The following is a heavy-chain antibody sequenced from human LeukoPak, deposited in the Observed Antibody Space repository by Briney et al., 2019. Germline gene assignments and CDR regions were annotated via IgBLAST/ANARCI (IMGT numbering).Heavy chain of an antibody. CDR1: GFTFSDYY. D-gene: IGHD1-26*01. Sequence: PGGSLRLSCAASGFTFSDYYMSWIRQAPGKGLEWVSYISSSGSTIYYADSVKGRFTISRDNAKNSLYLQMNSLRAEDTAVYYCATNIVGATDYWDYWGQGTLVTVSS. CDR2: ISSSGSTI. J-gene: IGHJ4*02. V-gene: IGHV3-11*01. CDR3: ATNIVGATDYWDY.